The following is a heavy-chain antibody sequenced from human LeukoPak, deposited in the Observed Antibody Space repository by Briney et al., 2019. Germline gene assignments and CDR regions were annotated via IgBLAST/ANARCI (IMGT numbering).Heavy chain of an antibody. V-gene: IGHV1-2*02. CDR2: INPNSGGT. Sequence: ASVKVSCKASGYTFTGYYMHWVRQAPGQGLEWMGWINPNSGGTNYAQKFQGRVTMTRDTSISTAYMELSRLRSDDTAVYYCARVANYYDSSCYYYWGQGTLVTVSS. CDR1: GYTFTGYY. J-gene: IGHJ4*02. CDR3: ARVANYYDSSCYYY. D-gene: IGHD3-22*01.